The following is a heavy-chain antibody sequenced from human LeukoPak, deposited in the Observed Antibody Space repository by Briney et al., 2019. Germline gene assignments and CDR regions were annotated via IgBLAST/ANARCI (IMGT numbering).Heavy chain of an antibody. J-gene: IGHJ4*02. D-gene: IGHD6-6*01. CDR1: GFTFSSYA. V-gene: IGHV3-23*01. Sequence: PGGSLRLSCAASGFTFSSYAMSWVRQAPGKGLEWVSAISGSGTNTYSADPVKGRFTISRDNSNNTLFLQMDSLRAGDTAVYYCAKDPFRARISTPDYWGQGTLVTVSS. CDR2: ISGSGTNT. CDR3: AKDPFRARISTPDY.